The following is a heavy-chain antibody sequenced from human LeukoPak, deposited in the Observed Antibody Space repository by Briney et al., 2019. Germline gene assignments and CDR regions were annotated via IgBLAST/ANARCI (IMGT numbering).Heavy chain of an antibody. Sequence: SQTLSLTCAISGDRVSSNSAAWNWIRQSPSRGLEWLGRTYYMSKWYNDYAVSVKSRITINPETSKNQFSLQLKSVTPEDTAVYYCARFHWNYDNWFDPWGQGTLVTVSS. CDR2: TYYMSKWYN. CDR3: ARFHWNYDNWFDP. V-gene: IGHV6-1*01. D-gene: IGHD1-7*01. CDR1: GDRVSSNSAA. J-gene: IGHJ5*02.